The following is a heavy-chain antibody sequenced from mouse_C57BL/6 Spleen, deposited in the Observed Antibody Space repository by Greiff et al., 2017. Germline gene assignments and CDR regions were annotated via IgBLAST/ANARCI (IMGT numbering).Heavy chain of an antibody. D-gene: IGHD2-1*01. V-gene: IGHV1-53*01. CDR3: ARVSGNYLYYFDY. CDR1: GYTFTSYW. CDR2: INPSNGGT. Sequence: VQLQQPGTELVKPGASVKLSCKASGYTFTSYWMHWVKQRPGQGLEWIGNINPSNGGTNYNEKFKSKATLTVDKSSSTAYMQLSSLTSEDSAVYYCARVSGNYLYYFDYWGQGTTLTVSS. J-gene: IGHJ2*01.